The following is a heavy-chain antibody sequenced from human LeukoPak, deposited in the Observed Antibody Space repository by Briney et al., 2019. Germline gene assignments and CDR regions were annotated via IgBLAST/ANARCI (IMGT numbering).Heavy chain of an antibody. V-gene: IGHV1-69*05. Sequence: ASVKVSCKASGGTFSSYAISWVRQAPGQGLEWMGVIIPIFGTANYAQKFQGRVTITTDESTSTAYMELSSLRSEDTAVYYCASGYSYGFDYWGQGTLVTVSS. CDR3: ASGYSYGFDY. D-gene: IGHD5-18*01. J-gene: IGHJ4*02. CDR1: GGTFSSYA. CDR2: IIPIFGTA.